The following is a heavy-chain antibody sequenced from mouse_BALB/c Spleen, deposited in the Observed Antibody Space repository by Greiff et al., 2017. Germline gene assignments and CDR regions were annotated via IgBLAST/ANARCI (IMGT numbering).Heavy chain of an antibody. V-gene: IGHV1S81*02. J-gene: IGHJ2*01. CDR3: ARGGYGYAY. CDR1: GYTFTSYW. CDR2: INPSNGRT. D-gene: IGHD2-2*01. Sequence: VQLQQPGAELVKPGASVKLSCKASGYTFTSYWMHWVKQRPVQGLEWIGEINPSNGRTNYNEKFKSKATLTVDKSSSTAYMQLSSLTSENAAVYYCARGGYGYAYWGQGTTRTVSS.